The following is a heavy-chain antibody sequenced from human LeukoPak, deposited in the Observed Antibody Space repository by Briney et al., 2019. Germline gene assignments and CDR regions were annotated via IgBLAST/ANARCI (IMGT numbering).Heavy chain of an antibody. Sequence: PGGSLRLSCAASGFTFSSYSMNWVRQAPGKGLEWVSAISGSGGSTYYADSVKGRFTISRDNSKNTLYLQMNSLRAEDTAVYYCAKAEISYCSGGSCYSFYYYYGMDVWGQGTTVTVSS. CDR1: GFTFSSYS. CDR2: ISGSGGST. CDR3: AKAEISYCSGGSCYSFYYYYGMDV. V-gene: IGHV3-23*01. D-gene: IGHD2-15*01. J-gene: IGHJ6*02.